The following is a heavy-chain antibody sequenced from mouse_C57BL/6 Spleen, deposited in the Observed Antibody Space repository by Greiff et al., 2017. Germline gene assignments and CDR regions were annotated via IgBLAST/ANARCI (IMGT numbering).Heavy chain of an antibody. J-gene: IGHJ4*01. CDR1: GYTFTSYW. D-gene: IGHD1-1*01. Sequence: VQLQQPGAELVMPGASVKLSCKASGYTFTSYWMHWVKQRPGQGLEWIGEIDPSDSYTNYNQKFKGKSTLTVDKSSSTAYMQLSSLTSEDSAVYYCARYLHYYGSIYYAMHYWGQGTSVTVSS. CDR3: ARYLHYYGSIYYAMHY. V-gene: IGHV1-69*01. CDR2: IDPSDSYT.